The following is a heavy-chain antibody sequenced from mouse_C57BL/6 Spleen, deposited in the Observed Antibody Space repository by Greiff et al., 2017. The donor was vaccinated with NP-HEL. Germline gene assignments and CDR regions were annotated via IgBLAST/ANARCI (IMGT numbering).Heavy chain of an antibody. D-gene: IGHD1-1*01. CDR2: IDPSDSYT. Sequence: QVQLQQPGAELVMPGASVKLSCKASGYTFTSYWMHWVKQRPGQGLEWIGEIDPSDSYTNYNQKFKGKSTLTVDKSSSTAYMQLSSLTSEDSAVYYCARPFGSSYRGYFDVWGTGTTVTVSS. V-gene: IGHV1-69*01. CDR3: ARPFGSSYRGYFDV. J-gene: IGHJ1*03. CDR1: GYTFTSYW.